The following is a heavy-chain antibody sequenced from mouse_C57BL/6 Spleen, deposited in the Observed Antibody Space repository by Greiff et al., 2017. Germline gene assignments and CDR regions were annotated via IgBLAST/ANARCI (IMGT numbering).Heavy chain of an antibody. D-gene: IGHD1-1*01. Sequence: VQLQQPGAELVKPGASVKLSCKASGYTFTSYWMQWVKQRPGQGLEWIGEIDPSDSYTNYNQKFKGKATLTVDTSSSTAYMQLSSLTSEDSAVYYCARCITTVVEDWYFDVWGTGTTVTVAS. CDR3: ARCITTVVEDWYFDV. J-gene: IGHJ1*03. V-gene: IGHV1-50*01. CDR2: IDPSDSYT. CDR1: GYTFTSYW.